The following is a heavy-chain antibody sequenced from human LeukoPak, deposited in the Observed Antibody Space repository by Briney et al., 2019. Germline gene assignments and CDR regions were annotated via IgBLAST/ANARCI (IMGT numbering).Heavy chain of an antibody. CDR2: IWYDGTNK. J-gene: IGHJ6*03. V-gene: IGHV3-33*01. Sequence: PGGSLRLSCSASGLTFSSYGMYWVRQAPGKGLEWVAVIWYDGTNKYYADSVKGRFTISRDNSKNTLYLQMNSLRAEDTAVYYWARDPTSCWPHCTFYYYYYMDVWGKGTTVTVSS. D-gene: IGHD2-2*01. CDR1: GLTFSSYG. CDR3: ARDPTSCWPHCTFYYYYYMDV.